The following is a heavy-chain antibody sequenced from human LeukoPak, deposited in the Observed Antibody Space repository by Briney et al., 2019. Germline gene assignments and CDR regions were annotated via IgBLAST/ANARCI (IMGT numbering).Heavy chain of an antibody. CDR2: ISGSTAIT. J-gene: IGHJ4*02. Sequence: GGSLRFSCAASGFAFSSYAMSWVRQAPGKGLDWVSSISGSTAITYYVDSVKGRFTISRDNSKNTLYLQMNSLRAEDTAVYYCAKGSSSWYSPPGNYWGQGTLVTVSS. V-gene: IGHV3-23*01. CDR3: AKGSSSWYSPPGNY. D-gene: IGHD6-13*01. CDR1: GFAFSSYA.